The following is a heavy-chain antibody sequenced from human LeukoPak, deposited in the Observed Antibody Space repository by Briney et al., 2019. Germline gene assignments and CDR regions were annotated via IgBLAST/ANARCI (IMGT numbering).Heavy chain of an antibody. CDR2: IYYSGST. J-gene: IGHJ4*02. CDR1: GGSISSSSYY. V-gene: IGHV4-39*07. D-gene: IGHD1-1*01. CDR3: ARGTFSTGTTSDY. Sequence: SETLSLTCTVSGGSISSSSYYWGWIRRPPGKGLEWIGSIYYSGSTYYNPSLKSRVTISVDTSKNQFSLKLSSVTAADTAVYYCARGTFSTGTTSDYWGQGTLVTVSS.